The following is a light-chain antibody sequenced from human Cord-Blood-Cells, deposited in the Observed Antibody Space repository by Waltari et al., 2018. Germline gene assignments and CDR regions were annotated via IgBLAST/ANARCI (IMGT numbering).Light chain of an antibody. V-gene: IGLV2-23*01. CDR3: CSYAGSSTWV. CDR1: SSDVGSYNL. CDR2: EGS. J-gene: IGLJ3*02. Sequence: QSALTQPASVSGSPGQSITISCTGTSSDVGSYNLVSWYQQHPGKAPELMIYEGSKRASWVSNRFAGSKSGNTASLTISGLQAEDEADYYCCSYAGSSTWVFGGGTKLTIL.